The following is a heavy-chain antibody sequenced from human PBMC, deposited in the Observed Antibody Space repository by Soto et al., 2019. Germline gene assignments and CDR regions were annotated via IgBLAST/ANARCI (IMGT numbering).Heavy chain of an antibody. CDR1: GYTFTSYG. Sequence: QVQLVQSGAEVKKPGASVKVSCKASGYTFTSYGISWVRQAPGEGLEWMGWISAYSVNTNYAQKFQGRVTMTTDTSTSTAYMELRSLRSDDTAVYYCARDHGSRSYYGFDPWGQGTLVTVSS. CDR2: ISAYSVNT. CDR3: ARDHGSRSYYGFDP. D-gene: IGHD3-10*01. V-gene: IGHV1-18*01. J-gene: IGHJ5*02.